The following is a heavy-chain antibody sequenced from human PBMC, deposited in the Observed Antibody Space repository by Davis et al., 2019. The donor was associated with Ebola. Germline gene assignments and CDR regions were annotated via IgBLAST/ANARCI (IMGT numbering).Heavy chain of an antibody. D-gene: IGHD6-19*01. J-gene: IGHJ4*02. CDR3: ARDNGWNYCVH. V-gene: IGHV3-7*01. CDR2: INEDGSQK. CDR1: GFTFGNYW. Sequence: GESLKISCVASGFTFGNYWMTWVRQAPGKGLEWVANINEDGSQKNYVDSVKGRFTISRDNAKNSLYLQIDSLRGDDTAVYFCARDNGWNYCVHWGQGTLVSVSS.